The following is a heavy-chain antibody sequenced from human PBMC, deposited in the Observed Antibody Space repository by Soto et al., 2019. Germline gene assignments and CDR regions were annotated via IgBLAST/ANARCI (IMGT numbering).Heavy chain of an antibody. V-gene: IGHV6-1*01. CDR1: GDSVSSNSAA. D-gene: IGHD3-16*01. Sequence: SQTLSLTCAISGDSVSSNSAAWNWIRQSPSRGLEWLGRTYYSSKGYNDYAVSVKSRITIKPDTSKHQFSLQLNSVTPEDTAVYYCARKREFWGSDYYSFDYWGQGTLVTVSS. CDR2: TYYSSKGYN. CDR3: ARKREFWGSDYYSFDY. J-gene: IGHJ4*02.